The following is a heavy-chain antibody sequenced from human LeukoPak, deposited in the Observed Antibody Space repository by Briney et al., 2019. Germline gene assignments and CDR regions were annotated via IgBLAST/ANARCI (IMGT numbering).Heavy chain of an antibody. CDR1: GYTFTSYD. V-gene: IGHV1-8*01. CDR2: MNPNSGNT. J-gene: IGHJ6*02. D-gene: IGHD3-10*01. CDR3: ARGDLMVRGVIMRYYYYGMDV. Sequence: ASVKVSCKASGYTFTSYDINWVRQATGQGLEWMGWMNPNSGNTGYAQKFQGRVTMTRNTSISTAYMELSSLRSEDTAVYYCARGDLMVRGVIMRYYYYGMDVWGQGTTVTVSS.